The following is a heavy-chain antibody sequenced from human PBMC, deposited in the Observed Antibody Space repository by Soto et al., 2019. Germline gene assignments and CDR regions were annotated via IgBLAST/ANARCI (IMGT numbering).Heavy chain of an antibody. CDR1: GGSISSYY. V-gene: IGHV4-59*08. Sequence: QVQLQESGPGLVKPSETLSLTCTVSGGSISSYYWSWIRQPPGKGLEWIGYNYYSGSTNYNPSLKSRVTISVDTSKNQFSLKLSSVTAADTAVYYCARQGYSSEAYFDLWGRGTLVTVSS. CDR3: ARQGYSSEAYFDL. D-gene: IGHD6-25*01. J-gene: IGHJ2*01. CDR2: NYYSGST.